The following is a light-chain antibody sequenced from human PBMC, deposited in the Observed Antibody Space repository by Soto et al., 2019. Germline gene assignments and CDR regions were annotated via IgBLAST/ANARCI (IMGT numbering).Light chain of an antibody. CDR3: QQYNTYSWT. CDR2: KAS. CDR1: QSINSW. Sequence: DIQMTQSPSTLSASVGDRVVITCRASQSINSWLAWYQQKPGKAPELLISKASTLQSGVPPRFSGSGSGTAFPLAISSLQPDDFATYYCQQYNTYSWTFGQGTKVEIK. J-gene: IGKJ1*01. V-gene: IGKV1-5*03.